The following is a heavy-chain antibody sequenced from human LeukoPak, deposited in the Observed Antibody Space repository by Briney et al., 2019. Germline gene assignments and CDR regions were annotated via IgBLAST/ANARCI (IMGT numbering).Heavy chain of an antibody. CDR3: AHSPSDSYKNGGRWYFDL. D-gene: IGHD5-24*01. CDR1: GLSLTTGGVG. V-gene: IGHV2-5*02. J-gene: IGHJ2*01. Sequence: SGPTLVNPTQTLTLTCTFSGLSLTTGGVGVGWIRQLPGKALEWLALIFWDGDQRYSPSLKDRLTVTKDTSKNQVFLYMANMDPVDTATYFCAHSPSDSYKNGGRWYFDLWGRGTLVIVSS. CDR2: IFWDGDQ.